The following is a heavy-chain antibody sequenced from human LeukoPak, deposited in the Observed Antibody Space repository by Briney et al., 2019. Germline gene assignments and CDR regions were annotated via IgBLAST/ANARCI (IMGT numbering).Heavy chain of an antibody. CDR3: ASPRRICSGGSCYSYDY. Sequence: SVKVSCKASGYIFTGYFIHWVRQAPGQGLEWMGRIIPIFGTANYAQKFQGRVTITTDESTSTAYMELSSLRSEDTAVYYCASPRRICSGGSCYSYDYWGQGTLVTVSS. D-gene: IGHD2-15*01. CDR1: GYIFTGYF. V-gene: IGHV1-69*05. CDR2: IIPIFGTA. J-gene: IGHJ4*02.